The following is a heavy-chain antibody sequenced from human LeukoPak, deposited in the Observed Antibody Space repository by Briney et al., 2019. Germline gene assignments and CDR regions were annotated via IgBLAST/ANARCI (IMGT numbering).Heavy chain of an antibody. V-gene: IGHV5-51*01. J-gene: IGHJ6*03. D-gene: IGHD3-10*01. Sequence: GESLKISCKGSGYSFTSYWIGWVRQMPGKGLEWMGIIYPGDSDTRYSPSFQGQVTISADKSISTAYLQWSSLKASDTAMYYCARGLKRGYYNYYYMDVWGKGTTVTVSS. CDR3: ARGLKRGYYNYYYMDV. CDR1: GYSFTSYW. CDR2: IYPGDSDT.